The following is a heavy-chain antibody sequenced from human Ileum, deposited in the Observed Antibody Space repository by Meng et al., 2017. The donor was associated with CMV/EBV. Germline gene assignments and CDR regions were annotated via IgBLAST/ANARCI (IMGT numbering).Heavy chain of an antibody. CDR3: ARSQTAAGGASIDY. V-gene: IGHV4-39*07. CDR2: IYYSGTT. D-gene: IGHD6-13*01. CDR1: GGSIRSSPHY. J-gene: IGHJ4*02. Sequence: QLQLQESGRGLVTPSETLSLTCTVSGGSIRSSPHYWGWIRQPPGKGLEWIASIYYSGTTYYNPSLKSRVTVSVDTSKNQFSLRLSSVTAADTAVFYCARSQTAAGGASIDYWGQGTLVTVSS.